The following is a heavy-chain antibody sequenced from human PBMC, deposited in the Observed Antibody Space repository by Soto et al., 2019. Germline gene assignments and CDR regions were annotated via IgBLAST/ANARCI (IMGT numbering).Heavy chain of an antibody. Sequence: GASVKVSCKASGYTFTSYYMHWVRQAPGQGLEWMGIINPSGGSTSYAQKFQGRVTMTRDTSTSTVYMGLSSLRSEDTAVYYCARDHYDILTGYYQTDYYYYYYMDVWGKGTTVTVSS. V-gene: IGHV1-46*03. J-gene: IGHJ6*03. D-gene: IGHD3-9*01. CDR1: GYTFTSYY. CDR2: INPSGGST. CDR3: ARDHYDILTGYYQTDYYYYYYMDV.